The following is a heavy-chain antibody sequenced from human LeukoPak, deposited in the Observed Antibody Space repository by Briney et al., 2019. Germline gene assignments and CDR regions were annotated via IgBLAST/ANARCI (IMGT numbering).Heavy chain of an antibody. CDR1: GGSFSGYY. CDR2: INHSGST. V-gene: IGHV4-34*01. CDR3: ARVDTYYYDSSGYYLLDY. Sequence: PSGTLSLTCAVYGGSFSGYYWSWTRQPPGKGLEWIGEINHSGSTNYNPSLKSRVTISVDTSKNQFSLKLSSVTAADTAVYYCARVDTYYYDSSGYYLLDYWGQGTLVTVSS. D-gene: IGHD3-22*01. J-gene: IGHJ4*02.